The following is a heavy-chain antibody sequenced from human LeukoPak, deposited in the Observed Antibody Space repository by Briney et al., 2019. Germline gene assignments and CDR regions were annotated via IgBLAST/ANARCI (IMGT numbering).Heavy chain of an antibody. D-gene: IGHD2-21*02. J-gene: IGHJ1*01. V-gene: IGHV3-74*01. Sequence: GGSLRLSCAASGFTFSSYWMHWVRQAPGKGLVWVSRINSDGSSTSYADSVKSRFTISRDNAKNTLYLQMNSLRAEDKAVYYCARASYCGGDCYSRYFQHWGQGTLVTVSS. CDR1: GFTFSSYW. CDR3: ARASYCGGDCYSRYFQH. CDR2: INSDGSST.